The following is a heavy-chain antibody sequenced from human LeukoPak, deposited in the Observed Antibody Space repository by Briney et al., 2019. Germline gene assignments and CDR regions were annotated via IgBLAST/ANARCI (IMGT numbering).Heavy chain of an antibody. J-gene: IGHJ4*02. CDR1: GGTFSSYA. CDR3: ARAPDYFDSSGYFDS. CDR2: ISAYNGNT. Sequence: ASVKVSCKASGGTFSSYAISWVRQAPGQGLEWMGWISAYNGNTNYAQKLQGRVTMTTDTSTSTAYMELRSLRSEDTAVYYCARAPDYFDSSGYFDSWGQGTLVTVSS. V-gene: IGHV1-18*01. D-gene: IGHD3-22*01.